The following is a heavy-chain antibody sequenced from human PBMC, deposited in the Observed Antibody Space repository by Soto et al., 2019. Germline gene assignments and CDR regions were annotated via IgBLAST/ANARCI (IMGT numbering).Heavy chain of an antibody. Sequence: GGSLRLSCAASGFTFSSYGMHWVRQAPGKGLEWVAVISYDGSNKYYADSVKGRFTISRDNSKNTLYLQMNSLRAEDTAVYYCAKDRGLTLDLDYWGQGPLVTVSS. J-gene: IGHJ4*02. V-gene: IGHV3-30*18. CDR1: GFTFSSYG. CDR3: AKDRGLTLDLDY. D-gene: IGHD1-26*01. CDR2: ISYDGSNK.